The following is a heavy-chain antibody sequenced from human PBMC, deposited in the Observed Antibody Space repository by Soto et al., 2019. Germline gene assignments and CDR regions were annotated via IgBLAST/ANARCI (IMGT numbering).Heavy chain of an antibody. CDR2: IQPDGSDK. Sequence: GSLRLSCAGSGFTFSIYWMTWVRQAPGKGLEWVAKIQPDGSDKYYVESVKGRFTISRDNAKNSMYLEMNSLRVDDTAVYYCARDGYNYAWDVWGQGTTVTVSS. CDR3: ARDGYNYAWDV. V-gene: IGHV3-7*05. CDR1: GFTFSIYW. J-gene: IGHJ6*02.